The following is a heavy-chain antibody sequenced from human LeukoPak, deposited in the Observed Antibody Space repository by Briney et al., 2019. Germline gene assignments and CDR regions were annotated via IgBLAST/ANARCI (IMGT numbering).Heavy chain of an antibody. D-gene: IGHD1-26*01. CDR2: INHSGST. J-gene: IGHJ4*02. CDR1: GGSFSGYY. Sequence: PSETLSLTCAVYGGSFSGYYWGWIRQPPGKGLEWIGEINHSGSTNYNPSLKSRVTISVDTSKNQFSLKLSSVTAADTAVYYCARDNSGSYPLDYWGQGTLVTVSS. V-gene: IGHV4-34*01. CDR3: ARDNSGSYPLDY.